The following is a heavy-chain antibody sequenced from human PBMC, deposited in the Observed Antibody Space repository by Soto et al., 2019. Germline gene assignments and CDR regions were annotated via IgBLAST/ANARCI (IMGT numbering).Heavy chain of an antibody. J-gene: IGHJ4*02. V-gene: IGHV1-69*01. Sequence: QVQLVQSGAEVKKPGSSVKVSCKASGGTFSSYAISWVRQAPGQGLEWMGGIIPIFGTANYAQKFQGRVTITADESASTAYMEMSSLSSEDAAVYDCVRDRGDRGDRYFDYWGQGTLVTVSS. CDR1: GGTFSSYA. D-gene: IGHD3-10*01. CDR3: VRDRGDRGDRYFDY. CDR2: IIPIFGTA.